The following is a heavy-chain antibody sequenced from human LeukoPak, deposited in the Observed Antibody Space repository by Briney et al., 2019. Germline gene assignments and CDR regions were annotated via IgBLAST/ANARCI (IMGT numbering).Heavy chain of an antibody. D-gene: IGHD3-3*01. J-gene: IGHJ6*02. V-gene: IGHV4-4*02. Sequence: SGTLSLTCAVSGGSISSSNWWSWVRQPPGKGLEWIGEIYHSGSTNYNPSLKSLVTISVDTSKNQFSLKLSSVTAADTAVYYCARGPYYDFWSGTPLYYYGMDVWGQGTTVTVSS. CDR2: IYHSGST. CDR1: GGSISSSNW. CDR3: ARGPYYDFWSGTPLYYYGMDV.